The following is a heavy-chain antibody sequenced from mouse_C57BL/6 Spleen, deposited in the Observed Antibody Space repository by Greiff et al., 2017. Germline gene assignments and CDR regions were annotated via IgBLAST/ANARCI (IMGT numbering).Heavy chain of an antibody. CDR2: INYDGSST. D-gene: IGHD1-1*01. CDR1: GFTFSDYY. J-gene: IGHJ1*03. V-gene: IGHV5-16*01. CDR3: ARGGGFITTVVGDFDV. Sequence: EVKVVESEGGLVQPGSSMKLSCTASGFTFSDYYMAWVRQVPEKGLEWVANINYDGSSTYYLDSLKSRFIISRDNAKNILYLQMSSLKSEDTATYYCARGGGFITTVVGDFDVWGTGTTVTVSS.